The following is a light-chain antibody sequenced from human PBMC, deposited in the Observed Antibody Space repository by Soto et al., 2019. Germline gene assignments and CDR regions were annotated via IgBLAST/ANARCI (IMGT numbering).Light chain of an antibody. V-gene: IGKV1-6*01. Sequence: AIQMTQSPSSLSASVGDRVTITCRASQGIRNHLGWYQQKPGRAPQLLIFAASNLQSGVPTRFSGSGSGTDFTLTISSLQPEDFATYYCLQDYPYPRTFGQGNKVEIK. J-gene: IGKJ1*01. CDR2: AAS. CDR3: LQDYPYPRT. CDR1: QGIRNH.